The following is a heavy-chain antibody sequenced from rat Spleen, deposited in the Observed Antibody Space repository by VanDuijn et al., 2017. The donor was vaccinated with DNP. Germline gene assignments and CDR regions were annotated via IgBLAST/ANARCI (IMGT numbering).Heavy chain of an antibody. D-gene: IGHD1-11*01. CDR3: ARVGSPFDYARF. CDR1: GFTFSNYG. V-gene: IGHV5S13*01. J-gene: IGHJ1*01. Sequence: EVQLVESGGGLVQPGRSLKLSCAASGFTFSNYGMAWVRQAPTKGLEWVASISSGGGNTYYRESVKGRFTISRDNAKNTQYLQMDSLRSEDTATYYCARVGSPFDYARFWGPGTMVTVSS. CDR2: ISSGGGNT.